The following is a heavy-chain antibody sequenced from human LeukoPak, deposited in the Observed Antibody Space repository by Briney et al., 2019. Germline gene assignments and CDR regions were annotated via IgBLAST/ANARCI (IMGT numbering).Heavy chain of an antibody. D-gene: IGHD2-2*01. CDR3: ATLDRGGYCSSTSCWNDY. J-gene: IGHJ4*02. V-gene: IGHV1-24*01. CDR1: GYTLTELS. CDR2: FDPEDGET. Sequence: ASVKVSCKVSGYTLTELSMHWVRQAPGKGLEWMGGFDPEDGETIYAQKFQGRVTMTEGTSTDTAYMELSSLISEDTAVYYCATLDRGGYCSSTSCWNDYWGQGTLVTVSS.